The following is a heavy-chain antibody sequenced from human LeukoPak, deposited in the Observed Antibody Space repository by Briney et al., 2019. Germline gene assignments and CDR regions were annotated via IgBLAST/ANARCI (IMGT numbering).Heavy chain of an antibody. J-gene: IGHJ4*02. V-gene: IGHV3-11*01. D-gene: IGHD1-26*01. CDR1: GFSFSDHY. CDR2: ISGSGSIM. Sequence: GGSLRLSCAASGFSFSDHYMSWIRQAPGKGLEWVSYISGSGSIMDYADFVKGRFTISRDNAKNSLYLQMNSLRADDTAVYYCARDLIAVVGVADYWGQGTLVTVSS. CDR3: ARDLIAVVGVADY.